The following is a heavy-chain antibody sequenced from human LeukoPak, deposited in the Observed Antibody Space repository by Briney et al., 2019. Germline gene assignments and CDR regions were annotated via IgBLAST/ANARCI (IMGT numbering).Heavy chain of an antibody. CDR2: INQDGSEK. V-gene: IGHV3-7*01. J-gene: IGHJ3*01. Sequence: GGSLRLSCAASGFTFSTFWMTWARQTPGKGLEWVANINQDGSEKYYVDFVKGRFTISRDNAKNSLYLQMDSLRAEDTALYYCVRGTFWGQGTMVTVSS. CDR3: VRGTF. CDR1: GFTFSTFW.